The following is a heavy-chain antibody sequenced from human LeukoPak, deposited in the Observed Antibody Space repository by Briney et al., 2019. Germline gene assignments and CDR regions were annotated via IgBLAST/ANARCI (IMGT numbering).Heavy chain of an antibody. D-gene: IGHD5-18*01. V-gene: IGHV3-74*01. Sequence: PGGSLRLSCAASGFTFSSYWMHWVRRAPGKGLVWVSRINSDGSSTSYTDSVKGRFTISRDNAKNTLYLQMNSLRAEDTAVYYCARGGGYSYGLGHWYFDLWGRGTLVTVSS. CDR3: ARGGGYSYGLGHWYFDL. CDR2: INSDGSST. J-gene: IGHJ2*01. CDR1: GFTFSSYW.